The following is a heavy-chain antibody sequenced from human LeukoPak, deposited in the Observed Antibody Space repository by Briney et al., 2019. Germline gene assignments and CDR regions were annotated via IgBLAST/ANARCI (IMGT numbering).Heavy chain of an antibody. V-gene: IGHV1-69*13. CDR2: IIPIFGTP. CDR3: THLGELSLYDY. J-gene: IGHJ4*02. CDR1: GGTFSNYA. Sequence: SVKVSCKASGGTFSNYAITWVRQAPGQGLEWMGGIIPIFGTPNYAQKFQGRVTITADESTSTAYMELSSLRSEDTAVYYCTHLGELSLYDYWGQGTLVTVSS. D-gene: IGHD3-16*02.